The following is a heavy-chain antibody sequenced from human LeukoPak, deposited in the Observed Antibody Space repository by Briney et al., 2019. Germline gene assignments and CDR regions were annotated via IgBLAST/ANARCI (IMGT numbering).Heavy chain of an antibody. D-gene: IGHD2-8*01. Sequence: PGGTPSLSCAASGFTFSSYEMNWVRQSPGPGLEWFSYISSCGSTISYADSVKGRFTISNDNAKNSLYLQMNRQRGEDTAVYYCAGAIVLMVDALDYWGQGTLVTVSS. CDR3: AGAIVLMVDALDY. CDR2: ISSCGSTI. J-gene: IGHJ4*02. CDR1: GFTFSSYE. V-gene: IGHV3-48*03.